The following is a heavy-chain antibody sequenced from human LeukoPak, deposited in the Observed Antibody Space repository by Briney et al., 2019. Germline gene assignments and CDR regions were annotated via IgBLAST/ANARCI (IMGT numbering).Heavy chain of an antibody. Sequence: ASVKVSCKASGYTFTSYAMHWVRQAPGQRLEWMGWINAGNGNTKYSQKFQGRVTMTRNTSISTAYMELSSLRSEDTAVYYCARVVRRGSYYSMVYWGQGTLVTVSS. CDR1: GYTFTSYA. CDR2: INAGNGNT. D-gene: IGHD1-26*01. V-gene: IGHV1-3*01. J-gene: IGHJ4*02. CDR3: ARVVRRGSYYSMVY.